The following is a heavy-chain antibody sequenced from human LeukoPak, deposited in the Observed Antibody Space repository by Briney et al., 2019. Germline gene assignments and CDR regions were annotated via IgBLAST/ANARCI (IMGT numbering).Heavy chain of an antibody. CDR3: ARNPMWGEYQLLSGKDAFDI. CDR1: GGSISSYY. Sequence: SETLSLTCTVSGGSISSYYWSWIRQPPGKGLEWIGYIYYSGSTNYNPSLKSRVTISVDTSKNQFSLKLSSVTAADTAVYYCARNPMWGEYQLLSGKDAFDIWGQGTMVTVSS. J-gene: IGHJ3*02. V-gene: IGHV4-59*01. D-gene: IGHD2-2*01. CDR2: IYYSGST.